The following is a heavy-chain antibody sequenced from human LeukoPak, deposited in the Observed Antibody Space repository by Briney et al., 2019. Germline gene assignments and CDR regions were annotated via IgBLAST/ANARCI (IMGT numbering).Heavy chain of an antibody. J-gene: IGHJ6*03. V-gene: IGHV3-7*01. CDR2: IKQDGSEK. CDR3: AKWDILTGSKTGGVWYYYYMDV. CDR1: GFTFSSYW. D-gene: IGHD3-9*01. Sequence: GGSLRLSCAASGFTFSSYWMSWVRQAPGKGLEWVANIKQDGSEKYYVDSVKGRFTISRDNSKNTLYLQMNSLRAEDTAVYYCAKWDILTGSKTGGVWYYYYMDVWDKGTTVTISS.